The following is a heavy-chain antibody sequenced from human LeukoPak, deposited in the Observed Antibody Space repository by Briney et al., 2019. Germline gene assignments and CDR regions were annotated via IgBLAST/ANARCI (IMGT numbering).Heavy chain of an antibody. Sequence: ASVKVSCKTSGYTFTTYYMHWVRQAPGQGLEWMGIINPSGGTTNYAQKFQGRVTMTRDTSTTTLYMELSSLRSEDPAVYYCARGRPGSGWSFDYWGQGTLVTVSS. D-gene: IGHD6-19*01. CDR2: INPSGGTT. CDR1: GYTFTTYY. J-gene: IGHJ4*02. CDR3: ARGRPGSGWSFDY. V-gene: IGHV1-46*01.